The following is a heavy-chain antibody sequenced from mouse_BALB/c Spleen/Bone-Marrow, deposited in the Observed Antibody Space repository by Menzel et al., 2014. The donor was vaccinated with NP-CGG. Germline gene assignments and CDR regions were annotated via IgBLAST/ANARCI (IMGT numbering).Heavy chain of an antibody. J-gene: IGHJ2*01. Sequence: EVKLMESGGGLVSPGGSLKLSCAASGFTFSNYAMSWVRQTPEKRLEWVATVSSGGSFTCYPDSVKGRFTISRDSAKNTLYLQMSSLRSEDTAMYYCARHGDNYVFDYWGQGTTLTVSS. CDR1: GFTFSNYA. CDR2: VSSGGSFT. V-gene: IGHV5-9-3*01. CDR3: ARHGDNYVFDY. D-gene: IGHD1-3*01.